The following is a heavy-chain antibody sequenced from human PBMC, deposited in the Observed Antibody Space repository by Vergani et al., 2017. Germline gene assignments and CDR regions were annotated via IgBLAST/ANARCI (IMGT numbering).Heavy chain of an antibody. CDR1: GFTFSSYA. J-gene: IGHJ4*02. Sequence: VQVVESGGGLVQPGGSLRLSCAASGFTFSSYAMHWVRQAPGKGLEWVAVISYDGSNKYYADSVKGRFTISRDNSKNTLHLQMNSLRADDTAVYYCTKGSRGYTGYFFDYWGQGTLATVSS. CDR2: ISYDGSNK. V-gene: IGHV3-30-3*01. D-gene: IGHD5-12*01. CDR3: TKGSRGYTGYFFDY.